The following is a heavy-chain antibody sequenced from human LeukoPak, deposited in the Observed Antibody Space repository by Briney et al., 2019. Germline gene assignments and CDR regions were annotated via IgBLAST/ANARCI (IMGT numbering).Heavy chain of an antibody. Sequence: GGSLRLSCAASGFTFSSYWMHCVREAPGEGLGWGSRFNSDGSSTSYADSVKGRFTISRDNAKNTLYLQMNSLRAEDTAVYYCATGQGHGMDVWGQGTTVTVSS. CDR3: ATGQGHGMDV. V-gene: IGHV3-74*01. CDR1: GFTFSSYW. J-gene: IGHJ6*02. CDR2: FNSDGSST. D-gene: IGHD1-14*01.